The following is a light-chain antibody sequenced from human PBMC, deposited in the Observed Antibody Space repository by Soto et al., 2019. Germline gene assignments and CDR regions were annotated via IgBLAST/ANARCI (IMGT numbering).Light chain of an antibody. CDR2: RAS. V-gene: IGKV1-5*01. CDR1: QSISRC. Sequence: DIQMTQSPHTLSASVGDRFTITCLASQSISRCSAWYQQKAWNPPKLLIYRASNLERGVPSSFSGSGSGTEFTLTISSLQHEDSATYYCHQYYNRHPWTFGQGTKVDIK. CDR3: HQYYNRHPWT. J-gene: IGKJ1*01.